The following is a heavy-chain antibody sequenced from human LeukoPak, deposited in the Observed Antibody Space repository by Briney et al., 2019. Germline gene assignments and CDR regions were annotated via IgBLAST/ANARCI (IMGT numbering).Heavy chain of an antibody. CDR1: GFTFGDYW. CDR3: ARAEYGSGDY. CDR2: INSDGSSI. D-gene: IGHD3-10*01. V-gene: IGHV3-74*03. Sequence: PGGSLRLSCAASGFTFGDYWMHWVRQAPGKGLVWVSRINSDGSSIKYADSVKGRFTISRDNAKNTLYLQMNSLRVEDTAVYYCARAEYGSGDYWGQGTLVAVSS. J-gene: IGHJ4*02.